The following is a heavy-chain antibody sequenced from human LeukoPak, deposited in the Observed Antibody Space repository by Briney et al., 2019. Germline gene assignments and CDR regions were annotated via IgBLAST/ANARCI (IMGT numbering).Heavy chain of an antibody. V-gene: IGHV4-34*01. CDR1: GGSFSGYY. Sequence: SETLSLTCAVDGGSFSGYYWSWIRQPPGKGLEWIGEINHSGSTNYNPSLKSRVTISVDTSKNQFSLRLSSVTAADTAVYYCARGVVPAARGLDYWGQGTLVTVSS. J-gene: IGHJ4*02. D-gene: IGHD2-2*01. CDR3: ARGVVPAARGLDY. CDR2: INHSGST.